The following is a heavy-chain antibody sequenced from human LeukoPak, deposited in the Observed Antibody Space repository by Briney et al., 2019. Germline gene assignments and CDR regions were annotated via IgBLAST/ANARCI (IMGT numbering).Heavy chain of an antibody. Sequence: SGTLSLTRTFTGGFLRPEYWRWLRQPAARGPEGVGRISTSGRSRYNPSLKSRVTISIDKSKNWFSLKLSSVTAADTAMYYCARDSFDAGRIWGQGTMVTVSS. V-gene: IGHV4-4*07. CDR2: ISTSGRS. D-gene: IGHD2-2*01. CDR1: GGFLRPEY. J-gene: IGHJ3*02. CDR3: ARDSFDAGRI.